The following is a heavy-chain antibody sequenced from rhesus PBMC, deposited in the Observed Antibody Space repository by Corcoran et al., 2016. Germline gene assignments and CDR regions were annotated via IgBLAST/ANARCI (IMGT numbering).Heavy chain of an antibody. J-gene: IGHJ5-1*01. CDR2: IGGSTGST. V-gene: IGHV4-147*01. Sequence: QVQLQESGPELVKPSETLSLTCAVSGGSINSYYWSWIRQPPGQGLEWIGLIGGSTGSTSYNPSPRSRFTSSTATSKNHFSLKLSSVTAAATAGYYCARRGTRFDVWGPGVLVTVSS. D-gene: IGHD1-44*01. CDR1: GGSINSYY. CDR3: ARRGTRFDV.